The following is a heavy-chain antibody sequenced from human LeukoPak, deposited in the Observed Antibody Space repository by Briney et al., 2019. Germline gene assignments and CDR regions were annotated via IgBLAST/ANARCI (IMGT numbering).Heavy chain of an antibody. CDR2: IYPGDSDT. CDR1: GYSFTSYW. CDR3: AIYPDFDPSEYYYYYGMDV. V-gene: IGHV5-51*01. D-gene: IGHD3-9*01. J-gene: IGHJ6*02. Sequence: GESLKISCKGSGYSFTSYWIGWVRQMPGKGLEWMGIIYPGDSDTRYSPSFQGQVTISADKSISTAYLQWSSLKASDTAMYYCAIYPDFDPSEYYYYYGMDVWGQGTTVTVSS.